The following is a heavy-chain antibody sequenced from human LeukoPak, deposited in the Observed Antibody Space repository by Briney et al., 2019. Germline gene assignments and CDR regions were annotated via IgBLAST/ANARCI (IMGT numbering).Heavy chain of an antibody. CDR1: GFTFSSYS. CDR2: ISSSSSYI. V-gene: IGHV3-21*01. Sequence: PGGSLRLSCAASGFTFSSYSMNWVRQAPGKGLEWVSSISSSSSYIYYADSVKGRFTISRGNAKNSLYLQMNSLRAEDTGVYYCARVVAVAGRAFDIWGQGTMVTVSS. CDR3: ARVVAVAGRAFDI. J-gene: IGHJ3*02. D-gene: IGHD6-19*01.